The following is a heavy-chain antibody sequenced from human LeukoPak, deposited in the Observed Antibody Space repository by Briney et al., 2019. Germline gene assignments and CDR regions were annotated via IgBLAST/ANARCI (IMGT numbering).Heavy chain of an antibody. CDR1: GGSISSSNW. V-gene: IGHV4-4*02. CDR2: IYTSGST. CDR3: ARNSCPSGSCYDNRGYFDY. J-gene: IGHJ4*02. D-gene: IGHD2-15*01. Sequence: SGTLSLTCAVSGGSISSSNWWSWVRQPPGKGLEWIGRIYTSGSTNYNPSLKSRITISVDTSKNQFSLKLSSVTAADTAVYYCARNSCPSGSCYDNRGYFDYWGQGTLVTVSS.